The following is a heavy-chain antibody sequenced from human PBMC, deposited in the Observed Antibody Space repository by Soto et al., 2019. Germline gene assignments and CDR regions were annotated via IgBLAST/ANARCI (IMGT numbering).Heavy chain of an antibody. J-gene: IGHJ4*02. CDR1: GFTFSSYA. Sequence: GGSLRLSCAASGFTFSSYAMSWVRQAPGKGLEWVSGISGSGGSTYYADSVQGRFTISRDNAKNTLYLQMNSLRAEDTAVYYCARGTGVYPGAYVDYRGQGTLVTVSS. CDR2: ISGSGGST. CDR3: ARGTGVYPGAYVDY. D-gene: IGHD2-8*02. V-gene: IGHV3-23*01.